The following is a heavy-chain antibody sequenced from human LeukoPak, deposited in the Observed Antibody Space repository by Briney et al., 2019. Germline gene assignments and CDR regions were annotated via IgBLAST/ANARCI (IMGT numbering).Heavy chain of an antibody. D-gene: IGHD3-10*01. V-gene: IGHV4-30-4*01. CDR3: ARGVRKIFGSGSNYFDY. CDR2: IYGSGIT. J-gene: IGHJ4*02. Sequence: SETLSLTCTVSGGSISSGDYYWSWVRQPPGKGLEWIGCIYGSGITSYNPSLKSRVTISEDTSTNQFSLTLNSVTAADTAVYFCARGVRKIFGSGSNYFDYWGQGTLVTVSS. CDR1: GGSISSGDYY.